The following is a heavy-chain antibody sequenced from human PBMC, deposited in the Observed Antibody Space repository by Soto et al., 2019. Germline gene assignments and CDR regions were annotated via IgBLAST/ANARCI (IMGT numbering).Heavy chain of an antibody. D-gene: IGHD3-3*01. CDR2: INYSGNT. CDR3: ARLGRDFWSGYHHDS. CDR1: GGSISSSSYY. V-gene: IGHV4-39*01. J-gene: IGHJ4*02. Sequence: SETLSLTCTVSGGSISSSSYYWGWIRQPPGKGLEWIGSINYSGNTYYNPSLKSRVIISVDTSKNQVSLKLSSVTAVDTAVYYCARLGRDFWSGYHHDSWGQGTLVTVSS.